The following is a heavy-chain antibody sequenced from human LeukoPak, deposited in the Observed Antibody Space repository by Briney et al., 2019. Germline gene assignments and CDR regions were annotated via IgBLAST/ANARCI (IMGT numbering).Heavy chain of an antibody. Sequence: GDSVKVSCKASGYIFASYCMQWVRQAPGQGLEWMGIINPDGGSTSYARKFQGRVTMTRETFTSTVYMELSSLRSEDTAVYYCVRPPSGKDKRHDVLDVWGQGTVVTVSS. CDR1: GYIFASYC. CDR2: INPDGGST. V-gene: IGHV1-46*01. J-gene: IGHJ3*01. D-gene: IGHD1-26*01. CDR3: VRPPSGKDKRHDVLDV.